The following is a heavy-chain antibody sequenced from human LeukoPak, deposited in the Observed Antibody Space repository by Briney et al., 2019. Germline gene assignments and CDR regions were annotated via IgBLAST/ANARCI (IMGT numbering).Heavy chain of an antibody. Sequence: SQTLSLTCAVSGGSISSGGSPWGWIRPPPGKGLEWIGYIYHSGSTYYNPSLKSRVSVSVDRSKNQFSLKLSSVTAADTAVYYCARELGATISRGAIDYWGQGTLVTVSS. CDR2: IYHSGST. CDR3: ARELGATISRGAIDY. J-gene: IGHJ4*02. V-gene: IGHV4-30-2*01. D-gene: IGHD5-12*01. CDR1: GGSISSGGSP.